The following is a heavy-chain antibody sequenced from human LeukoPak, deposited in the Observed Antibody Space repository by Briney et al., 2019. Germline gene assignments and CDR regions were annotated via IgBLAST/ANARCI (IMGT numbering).Heavy chain of an antibody. CDR3: ARVNDILTGYTLFT. CDR1: GYTFTTHD. V-gene: IGHV1-8*01. CDR2: MSPNSGDT. D-gene: IGHD3-9*01. J-gene: IGHJ4*02. Sequence: ASVKVSCKASGYTFTTHDINWVRQATGQGLEWLGWMSPNSGDTGYAQKFQGRVTMTSDSSISTAYMELSSLRSEDTAVYYCARVNDILTGYTLFTWGQGTLVTVSS.